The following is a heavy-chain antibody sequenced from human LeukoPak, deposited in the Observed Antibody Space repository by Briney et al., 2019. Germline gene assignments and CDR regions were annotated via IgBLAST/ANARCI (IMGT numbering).Heavy chain of an antibody. Sequence: SETLSLTCTVSGAPISSYSWSWLRQPPGKGLEWIGYVFYSGRTNYNPSLKSRVTTSVDRSKNQFSLKLSSVTAADTAVYYCASDFTAGFDYWGQGTLVTVSS. V-gene: IGHV4-59*12. D-gene: IGHD6-13*01. CDR3: ASDFTAGFDY. J-gene: IGHJ4*02. CDR1: GAPISSYS. CDR2: VFYSGRT.